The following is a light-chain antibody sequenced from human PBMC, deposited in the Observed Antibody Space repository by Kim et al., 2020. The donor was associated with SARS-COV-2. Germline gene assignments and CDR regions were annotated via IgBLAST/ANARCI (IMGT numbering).Light chain of an antibody. V-gene: IGKV1-33*01. CDR1: QDISNY. J-gene: IGKJ4*01. CDR2: DAS. Sequence: DIQMTQSPSSLSASVGDRVTITCQASQDISNYLNWYQQKPGKAPKLLIYDASNLETGVPSRFSGSGSGTDFTFTISSLQPEDIATYYCQQYDNLPLTFGGGTXVDIK. CDR3: QQYDNLPLT.